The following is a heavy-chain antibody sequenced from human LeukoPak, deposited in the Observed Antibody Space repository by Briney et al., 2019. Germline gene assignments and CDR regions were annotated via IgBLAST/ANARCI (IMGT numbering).Heavy chain of an antibody. V-gene: IGHV3-7*03. CDR2: IKQDGSDR. D-gene: IGHD6-19*01. CDR3: VRNLAVAGTCFDS. J-gene: IGHJ4*02. CDR1: GFTFSSYS. Sequence: GGSLRLSCAASGFTFSSYSMNWVRQAPGTGLEWVANIKQDGSDRNYVTSVRGRFTISRDNAESSLYLQMNSLRVEDTAVYYCVRNLAVAGTCFDSWGQGTLVTVSS.